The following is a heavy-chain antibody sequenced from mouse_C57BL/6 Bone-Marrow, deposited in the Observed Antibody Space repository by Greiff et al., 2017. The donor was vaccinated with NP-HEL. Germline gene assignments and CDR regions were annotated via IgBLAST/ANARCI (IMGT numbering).Heavy chain of an antibody. CDR1: GFTFSSYA. D-gene: IGHD2-4*01. CDR3: ARWGITTHYYAMDY. Sequence: VQLKESGGGLVKPGGSLKLSCAASGFTFSSYAMSWVRQTPEKRLEWVATISDGGSYTYYPDNVKGRFTISRDNAKNNLYLQMSHLKSEDTAMYYCARWGITTHYYAMDYWGQGTSVTVSS. V-gene: IGHV5-4*01. CDR2: ISDGGSYT. J-gene: IGHJ4*01.